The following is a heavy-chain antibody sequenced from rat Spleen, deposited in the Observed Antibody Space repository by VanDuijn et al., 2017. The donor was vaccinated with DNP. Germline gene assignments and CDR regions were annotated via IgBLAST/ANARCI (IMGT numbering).Heavy chain of an antibody. CDR3: VGRPPPTRGPFDY. CDR2: ISYDGSDT. Sequence: EVQLVESGGGLVQPGRSMKFSCAATGFTFSSFPMGWVRQAPTKGLEWVATISYDGSDTYYRDSMKGRFTISRDNAKSTLYLQMNSLRSEDTATYFCVGRPPPTRGPFDYWGQGVTVTVSS. CDR1: GFTFSSFP. J-gene: IGHJ2*01. D-gene: IGHD1-4*01. V-gene: IGHV5-46*01.